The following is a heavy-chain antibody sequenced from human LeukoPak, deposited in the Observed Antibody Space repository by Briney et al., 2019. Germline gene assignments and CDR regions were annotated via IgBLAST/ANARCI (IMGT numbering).Heavy chain of an antibody. D-gene: IGHD2-15*01. Sequence: ASVKLSCKASGYTFTDYYMHWVRQAPGQGLEWMGWINPNSGDTNHAQNFQGRVTLTRDTSISTAYMELSSLISDDSAVYYCAGEYCSGGSCRQGFDYWGQGTLVTVSS. CDR3: AGEYCSGGSCRQGFDY. CDR1: GYTFTDYY. CDR2: INPNSGDT. J-gene: IGHJ4*02. V-gene: IGHV1-2*02.